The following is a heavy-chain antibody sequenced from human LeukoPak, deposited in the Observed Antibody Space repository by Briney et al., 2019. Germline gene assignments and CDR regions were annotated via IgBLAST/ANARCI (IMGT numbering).Heavy chain of an antibody. CDR3: AKDDYGLDY. J-gene: IGHJ4*02. V-gene: IGHV3-30*02. CDR2: IHYDGSDK. Sequence: GGSLRLSCAASGFIFSNYGMHWVRQAPGKGLDWVAFIHYDGSDKYYADSVKGRFTISRDNSKNTLYLQMNSLGVEDTAVYYCAKDDYGLDYWGQGSLATVSS. CDR1: GFIFSNYG. D-gene: IGHD4-17*01.